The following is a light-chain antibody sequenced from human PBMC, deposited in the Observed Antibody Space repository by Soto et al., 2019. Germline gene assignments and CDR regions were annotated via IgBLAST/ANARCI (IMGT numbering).Light chain of an antibody. CDR2: SNN. V-gene: IGLV1-44*01. CDR3: AVWDDSLNGWV. Sequence: QSVLTQPPSASGTPGQRVTISCSGSSSNIGGNTGNWYQQLPGTATKLLIYSNNKWPSGVPDRFSGSKSGTSASLAISGLQSEDEADYYCAVWDDSLNGWVFGGGTKLTVL. CDR1: SSNIGGNT. J-gene: IGLJ3*02.